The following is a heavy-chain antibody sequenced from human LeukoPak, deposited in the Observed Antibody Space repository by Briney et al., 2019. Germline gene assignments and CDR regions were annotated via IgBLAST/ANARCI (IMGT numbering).Heavy chain of an antibody. Sequence: PSETLSLPCTVSGDSHHKSNSFWGWVRQPPGKGLEWSGITPYSGNTYSNPSLKSRVTITVEKSTNPFSLKLSALSSEDTAVYYCARVGENYNYFEYWGQGTLVTVSS. J-gene: IGHJ4*02. CDR1: GDSHHKSNSF. V-gene: IGHV4-39*01. D-gene: IGHD1-7*01. CDR3: ARVGENYNYFEY. CDR2: TPYSGNT.